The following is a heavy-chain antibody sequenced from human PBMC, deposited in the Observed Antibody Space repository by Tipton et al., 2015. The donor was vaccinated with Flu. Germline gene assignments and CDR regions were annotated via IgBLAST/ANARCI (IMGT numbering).Heavy chain of an antibody. Sequence: TLSLTCSVSGGSIGSPYCWGWVRQPAGKGLEWIGRVHTSGSTSYNPSLKTRVTISQDTSKNQFSLNLTSATAADTAVYFCVRNVATWGQGTLVTVSS. V-gene: IGHV4-61*02. CDR3: VRNVAT. CDR2: VHTSGST. J-gene: IGHJ4*02. D-gene: IGHD1-1*01. CDR1: GGSIGSPYC.